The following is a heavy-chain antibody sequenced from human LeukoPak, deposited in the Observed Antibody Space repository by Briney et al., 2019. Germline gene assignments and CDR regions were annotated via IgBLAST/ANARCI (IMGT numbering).Heavy chain of an antibody. J-gene: IGHJ5*02. D-gene: IGHD3-10*01. Sequence: GGSLRLSCAASGFTFSSYAMHWVRQAPGKGLEYVSAISSNGGSTYYANSVKGRFTISRDNSKNTLYLQMGSLRAEDMAVYYCARAYGSGKGRFDPWGQGTLVTVSS. CDR1: GFTFSSYA. CDR2: ISSNGGST. V-gene: IGHV3-64*01. CDR3: ARAYGSGKGRFDP.